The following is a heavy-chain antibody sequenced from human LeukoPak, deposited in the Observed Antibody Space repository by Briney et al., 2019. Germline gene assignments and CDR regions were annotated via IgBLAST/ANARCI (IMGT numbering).Heavy chain of an antibody. CDR1: GGSISSYY. Sequence: TSETLSLTCTVSGGSISSYYWSWIRQPPGKGLEWIGYIYYSGSTNYNPSLKSRVTISVDTSKNQFSLKLSSVTAADTAVYYCARSHYVWGSYRLYYFDYWGQGTLVTVSS. V-gene: IGHV4-59*01. CDR2: IYYSGST. J-gene: IGHJ4*02. CDR3: ARSHYVWGSYRLYYFDY. D-gene: IGHD3-16*02.